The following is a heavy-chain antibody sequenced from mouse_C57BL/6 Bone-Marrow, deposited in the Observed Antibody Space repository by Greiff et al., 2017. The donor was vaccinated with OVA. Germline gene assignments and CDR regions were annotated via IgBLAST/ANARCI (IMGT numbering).Heavy chain of an antibody. Sequence: EVKLMESGGGLVQPKGSLKLSCAASGFSFNTYAMNWVRQAPGKGLEWVARIRSKSNNYATYYADSVKDRFIISRDDSESMLYLQMNNLKTEDTAMYYCVRRYDYDGAWFAYWGQGTLVTVSA. V-gene: IGHV10-1*01. CDR1: GFSFNTYA. J-gene: IGHJ3*01. CDR2: IRSKSNNYAT. CDR3: VRRYDYDGAWFAY. D-gene: IGHD2-4*01.